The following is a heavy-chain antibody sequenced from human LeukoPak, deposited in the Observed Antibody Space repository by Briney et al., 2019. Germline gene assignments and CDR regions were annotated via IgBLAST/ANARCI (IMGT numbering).Heavy chain of an antibody. CDR2: INPVGTTT. J-gene: IGHJ5*02. CDR3: ARDVSSEDRSWWLDL. V-gene: IGHV1-46*01. CDR1: GYSITSHF. D-gene: IGHD6-6*01. Sequence: VASVKVSCKSSGYSITSHFLHWVRQAPGQGLEWMGVINPVGTTTIYAQNFQGRVAMIRDTSTSTDYMEVRGLRSEDTAIYYCARDVSSEDRSWWLDLWGQGTLVTVSS.